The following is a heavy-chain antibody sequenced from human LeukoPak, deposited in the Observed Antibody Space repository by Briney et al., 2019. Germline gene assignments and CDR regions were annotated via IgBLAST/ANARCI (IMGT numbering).Heavy chain of an antibody. CDR1: GGSISSSSYY. CDR2: IYYSGST. D-gene: IGHD1-26*01. J-gene: IGHJ2*01. Sequence: PSETLSLTCTVSGGSISSSSYYWGWLRQPPGKGLEWIGSIYYSGSTYYNPSLKSRVTISVDTSKNQFSLKLSSVTAADTAVYYCARHIAPGSGSYLLWYFDLWGRGTLVTVSS. CDR3: ARHIAPGSGSYLLWYFDL. V-gene: IGHV4-39*01.